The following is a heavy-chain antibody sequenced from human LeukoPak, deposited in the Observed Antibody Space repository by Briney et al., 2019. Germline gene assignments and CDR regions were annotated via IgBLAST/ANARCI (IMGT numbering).Heavy chain of an antibody. D-gene: IGHD6-13*01. V-gene: IGHV1-2*02. Sequence: ASVKVSCKASGYTFTGYYMHWVGQAPGQGLEWMGWINPNSGGTNYAQRFQGRVTMTRDTSISTVYMELSRLRSDDTAVYYCARAGLGYSSSWDYYYYMDVWGKGTTVTVSS. CDR1: GYTFTGYY. J-gene: IGHJ6*03. CDR2: INPNSGGT. CDR3: ARAGLGYSSSWDYYYYMDV.